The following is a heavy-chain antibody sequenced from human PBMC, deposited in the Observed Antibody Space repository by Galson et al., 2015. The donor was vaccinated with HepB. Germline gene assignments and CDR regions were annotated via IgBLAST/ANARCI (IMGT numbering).Heavy chain of an antibody. J-gene: IGHJ5*02. CDR1: GFTVSSNY. CDR3: ARGSSSWYNWFDP. CDR2: IYSGGST. Sequence: SLRLSCAASGFTVSSNYMSWVRQAPGKGLEWVSVIYSGGSTYYADSVKGRFTISRHNSKNTLYLQMNSLRAEDTAVYYCARGSSSWYNWFDPWGQGTLVTVSS. D-gene: IGHD6-13*01. V-gene: IGHV3-53*04.